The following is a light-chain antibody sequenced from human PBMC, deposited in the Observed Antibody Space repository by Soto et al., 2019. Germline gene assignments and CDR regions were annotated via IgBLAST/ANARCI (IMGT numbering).Light chain of an antibody. Sequence: QSALTQPASVSGSPGQWITISCTGTSSDIGGFNYVSWYQQHPGTAPKLIIYEVSNRPSGISNRFSGSKSGNTASLTISGLQAEDEADYYCSSYTTTSTLGVFGGGTKLTVL. V-gene: IGLV2-14*01. J-gene: IGLJ3*02. CDR1: SSDIGGFNY. CDR3: SSYTTTSTLGV. CDR2: EVS.